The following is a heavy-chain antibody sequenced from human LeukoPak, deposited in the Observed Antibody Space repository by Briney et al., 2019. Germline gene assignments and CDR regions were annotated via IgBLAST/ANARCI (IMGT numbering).Heavy chain of an antibody. J-gene: IGHJ4*02. CDR2: ISSGGTYE. CDR3: ARELGFGGTFDY. Sequence: GKSLRLSCAASGFTFSNYAMHWVRQAPGKGLEWVSLISSGGTYEYYADSVKGRFTISRDSSKNTLYLQMNSLRAEDTALYYCARELGFGGTFDYWGQGTLLTVSS. D-gene: IGHD4-23*01. CDR1: GFTFSNYA. V-gene: IGHV3-30*07.